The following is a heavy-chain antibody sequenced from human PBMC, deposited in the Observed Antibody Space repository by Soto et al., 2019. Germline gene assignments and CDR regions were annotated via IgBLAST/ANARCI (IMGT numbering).Heavy chain of an antibody. CDR3: ARGYGDFDNWFDP. J-gene: IGHJ5*02. Sequence: SETLSLTCTVSGGSISSGDYYWTWIRQPPGKGLEWIGYIHYNGNTYYNASLKSRLTISVDTSKNQFSLKLNSVTAADTAVYYCARGYGDFDNWFDPWGQGTLVTVSS. CDR1: GGSISSGDYY. V-gene: IGHV4-30-4*01. CDR2: IHYNGNT. D-gene: IGHD4-17*01.